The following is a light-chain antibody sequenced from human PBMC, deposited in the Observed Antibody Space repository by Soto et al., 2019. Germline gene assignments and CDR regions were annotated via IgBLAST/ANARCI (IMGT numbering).Light chain of an antibody. V-gene: IGKV3-15*01. CDR2: GAS. CDR1: QSVSTN. J-gene: IGKJ4*01. CDR3: QHYNNKLPPVT. Sequence: DIVLTQSPVTVSVSPGERATLSCRASQSVSTNLAWYQHKLGQAPRLLIYGASTRVTGIPARFSGSGSGTAFSLTINYLKSEDFGPYYWQHYNNKLPPVTVGVETKVE.